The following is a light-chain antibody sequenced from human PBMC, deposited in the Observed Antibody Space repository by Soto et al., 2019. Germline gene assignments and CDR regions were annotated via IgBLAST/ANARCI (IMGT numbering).Light chain of an antibody. V-gene: IGLV1-47*02. Sequence: QSVLTQPPSASGTPGQRVTISCSGSSSNIGRNYVYWYQQLPGTAPKLLIYSNNQRPSGVPDRFSGAKSGTSASLAISGRRSEDEADYHCAAWDDSLSGVVFGGGTKVTVL. CDR3: AAWDDSLSGVV. CDR1: SSNIGRNY. CDR2: SNN. J-gene: IGLJ2*01.